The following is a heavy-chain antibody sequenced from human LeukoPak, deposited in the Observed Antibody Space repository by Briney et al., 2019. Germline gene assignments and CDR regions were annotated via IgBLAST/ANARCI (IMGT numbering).Heavy chain of an antibody. V-gene: IGHV1-46*01. CDR3: ARGADYGDTFDY. CDR1: GYTFTSYH. CDR2: IKSTGDTT. J-gene: IGHJ4*02. Sequence: GASVQVSCKTSGYTFTSYHMHWVRQAPGQGLEWVAIIKSTGDTTVYAQKFQGRVTVTRDMSTSTVYMELSSLRSEDTAVYYCARGADYGDTFDYWGQGTLVTVSS. D-gene: IGHD4-17*01.